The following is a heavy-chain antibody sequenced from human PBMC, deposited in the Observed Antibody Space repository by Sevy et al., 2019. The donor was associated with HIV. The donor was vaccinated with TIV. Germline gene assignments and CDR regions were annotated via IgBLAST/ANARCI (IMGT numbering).Heavy chain of an antibody. J-gene: IGHJ4*02. CDR3: AREYSSSWYGHFDY. CDR2: IYYSGST. CDR1: GGSISSGDYY. D-gene: IGHD6-13*01. Sequence: SETLSLTCTVSGGSISSGDYYWSWIRQPPGKGLEWIGYIYYSGSTYYNPSLKSRVTISVDTSKNQFSLKLSSVTAADTAVYYCAREYSSSWYGHFDYWAREPWSPSPQ. V-gene: IGHV4-30-4*01.